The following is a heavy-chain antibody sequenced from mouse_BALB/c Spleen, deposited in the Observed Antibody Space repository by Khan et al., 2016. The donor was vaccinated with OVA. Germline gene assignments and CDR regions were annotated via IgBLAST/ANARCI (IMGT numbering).Heavy chain of an antibody. J-gene: IGHJ2*01. CDR1: GYTFTSYW. V-gene: IGHV1S81*02. Sequence: QVQPQQSGAELVKAGASVKMSCKASGYTFTSYWMHWVKQRLGQGLEWFAETNPTNGRTYYNEKFKSKATLTVDKSSSTAYMLLSGPTSEDSAVYYGARIKKIVATYFDYWGQGTTLTVSS. CDR3: ARIKKIVATYFDY. CDR2: TNPTNGRT. D-gene: IGHD1-1*01.